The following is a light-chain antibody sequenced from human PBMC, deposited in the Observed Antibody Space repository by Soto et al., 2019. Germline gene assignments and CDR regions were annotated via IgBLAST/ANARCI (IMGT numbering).Light chain of an antibody. CDR2: GNS. CDR1: SSNIGAGYD. V-gene: IGLV1-40*01. J-gene: IGLJ2*01. CDR3: QSYDSSLSAPVV. Sequence: QSVLTQPPSVSGAPGQRVTISSTGSSSNIGAGYDVHWYQQLPGTAPKLLIYGNSNRPSGVPDRFSGSKSGTSASLAITGLQAEDEADYYCQSYDSSLSAPVVFGGGTKVTVL.